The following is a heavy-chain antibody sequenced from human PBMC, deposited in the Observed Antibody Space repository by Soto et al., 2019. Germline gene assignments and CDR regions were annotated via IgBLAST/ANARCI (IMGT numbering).Heavy chain of an antibody. CDR3: TVWGSGNDFGAA. Sequence: EVQLVESGGGLVQPGGSLRLSCAASGFTFSDHYMDWVRQAPGKGLEWVGRSKNKADSYTTEYDASVKGRFTISRDGSKNSLFLQMNSLKTADTAVYYCTVWGSGNDFGAAWGQGILVTVSS. J-gene: IGHJ4*02. CDR1: GFTFSDHY. V-gene: IGHV3-72*01. D-gene: IGHD3-10*01. CDR2: SKNKADSYTT.